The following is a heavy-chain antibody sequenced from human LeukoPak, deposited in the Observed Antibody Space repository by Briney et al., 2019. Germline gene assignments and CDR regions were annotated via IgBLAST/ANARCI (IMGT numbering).Heavy chain of an antibody. CDR3: ARGIVGSPLYGMDV. D-gene: IGHD1-26*01. CDR1: GFTFSSYA. J-gene: IGHJ6*02. Sequence: GGSLRLSCAASGFTFSSYAMHWVRQAPGKGLEYVSAISSNGGSTYYANSVKGRFTISRDNSKNTLYLQMGSLRAEDMAVYYCARGIVGSPLYGMDVWGQGTTVTVSS. CDR2: ISSNGGST. V-gene: IGHV3-64*01.